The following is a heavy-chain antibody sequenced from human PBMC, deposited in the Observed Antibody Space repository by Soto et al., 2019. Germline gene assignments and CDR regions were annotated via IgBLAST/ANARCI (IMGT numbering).Heavy chain of an antibody. CDR3: ARRYISHYDAFDY. D-gene: IGHD3-22*01. CDR2: VSSSSSYI. V-gene: IGHV3-21*01. Sequence: EVQLVESGGGLVKPGGSLRLSCAASGFTFTYYTMNWVRQPPGKGLEWVSSVSSSSSYIYFADSMKGRFTISRDNAKNSLYLQLNSLRAEDTAVYYCARRYISHYDAFDYWGQGTLVTVSS. J-gene: IGHJ4*02. CDR1: GFTFTYYT.